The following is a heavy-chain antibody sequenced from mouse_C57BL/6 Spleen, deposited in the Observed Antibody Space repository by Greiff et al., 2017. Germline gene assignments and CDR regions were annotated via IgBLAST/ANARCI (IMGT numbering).Heavy chain of an antibody. CDR1: GFTFTDYY. Sequence: EVMLVESGGGLVQPGGSLSLSCAASGFTFTDYYMSWVRQPPGKALEWFGFIRHKANGYTTEYSASVKGRFTISRDNSQSILYLQMNALGAEDSATYYCASAYAMDYWGQGTSVTVSS. V-gene: IGHV7-3*01. CDR3: ASAYAMDY. CDR2: IRHKANGYTT. J-gene: IGHJ4*01.